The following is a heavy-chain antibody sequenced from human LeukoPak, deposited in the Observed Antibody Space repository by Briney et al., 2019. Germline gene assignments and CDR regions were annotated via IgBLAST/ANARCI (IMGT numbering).Heavy chain of an antibody. J-gene: IGHJ6*03. CDR2: LYHSDSA. CDR3: ARQHDSYYYYYIDV. Sequence: KSSETLSLTCAVSGHSTSNGYYWVWIRQPPGRGLECIGSLYHSDSAYYNTSLRSRASMSVDTSKNQFSRTLSFVTAADTAVYYCARQHDSYYYYYIDVWGSGTRVTVSS. CDR1: GHSTSNGYY. V-gene: IGHV4-38-2*01.